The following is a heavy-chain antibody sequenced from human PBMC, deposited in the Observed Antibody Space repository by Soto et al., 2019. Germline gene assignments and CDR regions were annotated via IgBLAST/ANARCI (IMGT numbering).Heavy chain of an antibody. J-gene: IGHJ4*02. D-gene: IGHD1-26*01. CDR2: ISSDATTK. Sequence: QVQLVESGGGVVQPGSSLRLSCAASGFTFSNYPLHWVRQAPGKGLEWVAVISSDATTKYYAASVKGRFTISRDHSKNTLYLQMNSLRAEDTAVYYCARDPLVGDPDYFDYWGQGTLVAVAS. CDR1: GFTFSNYP. CDR3: ARDPLVGDPDYFDY. V-gene: IGHV3-30-3*01.